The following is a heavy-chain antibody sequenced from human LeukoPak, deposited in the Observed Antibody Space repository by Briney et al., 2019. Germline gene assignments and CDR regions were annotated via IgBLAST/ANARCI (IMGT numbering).Heavy chain of an antibody. Sequence: GASVTVSFKASGGTFSSYAISWVRQAPGQGLEWMGGIIPIFGTANYAQKFQGRVTITADESTSTAYMELSSLRSEDTAVYYCARVAPTTMVRGVIEYYFDYWGQGTLVTVSS. CDR2: IIPIFGTA. CDR3: ARVAPTTMVRGVIEYYFDY. D-gene: IGHD3-10*01. J-gene: IGHJ4*02. CDR1: GGTFSSYA. V-gene: IGHV1-69*13.